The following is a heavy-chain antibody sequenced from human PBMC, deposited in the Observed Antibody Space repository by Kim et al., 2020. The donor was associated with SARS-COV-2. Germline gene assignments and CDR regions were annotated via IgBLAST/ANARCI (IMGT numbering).Heavy chain of an antibody. V-gene: IGHV3-30*04. Sequence: GGSLRLSCAASGFTFSSYAMHWVRQAPGKGLEWVAVISYDGSNKYYADSVKGRFTISRDNSKNTLYLQMNSLRAEDTAVYYCARDPGIAAADITDDYWGQGTLVTVSS. CDR3: ARDPGIAAADITDDY. J-gene: IGHJ4*02. CDR2: ISYDGSNK. CDR1: GFTFSSYA. D-gene: IGHD6-13*01.